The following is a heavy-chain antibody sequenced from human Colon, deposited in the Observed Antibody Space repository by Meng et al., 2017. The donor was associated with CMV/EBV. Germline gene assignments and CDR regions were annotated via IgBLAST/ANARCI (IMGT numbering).Heavy chain of an antibody. V-gene: IGHV3-7*01. D-gene: IGHD3-16*01. Sequence: GGSLRLSCAASGFTFSTYWMSWVRQAPGKGLEWVANIKEEGSEKYYVDSVRGRFTIARDNAKNSLYLQMNSLRAEVTAVYYCARDRKVLRLAESSLSYAYYYGMDVWGQGTTVTVSS. CDR3: ARDRKVLRLAESSLSYAYYYGMDV. CDR1: GFTFSTYW. CDR2: IKEEGSEK. J-gene: IGHJ6*02.